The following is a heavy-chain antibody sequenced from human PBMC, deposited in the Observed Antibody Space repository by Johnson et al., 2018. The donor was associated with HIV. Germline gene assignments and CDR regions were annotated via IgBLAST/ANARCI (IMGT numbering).Heavy chain of an antibody. CDR1: GITVSSNY. Sequence: MLLVESGGGLVQPGGSLRLSCAASGITVSSNYMSWVRQAPGKGLEWVSVIFSVGGAYYADSVKGRFTISRDNSKNTLYLQMNSLRAEDTAVYYCASPLRYFDWLLDRSAFDIWGQGTMVTVSS. J-gene: IGHJ3*02. D-gene: IGHD3-9*01. V-gene: IGHV3-66*02. CDR3: ASPLRYFDWLLDRSAFDI. CDR2: IFSVGGA.